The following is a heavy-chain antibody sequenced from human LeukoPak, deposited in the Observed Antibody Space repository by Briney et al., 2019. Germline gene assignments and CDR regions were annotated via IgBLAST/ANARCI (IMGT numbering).Heavy chain of an antibody. D-gene: IGHD6-19*01. CDR3: ARASLAVAGTVWFDP. CDR2: TYYRSKWYN. Sequence: QTLSLTCAISGDSVSSNSAAWNWIRQSPSRGLEWMGRTYYRSKWYNDYAVSVKSRITINPDTSKNQFSLQLNSVTPEDTAVYYCARASLAVAGTVWFDPWGQGTLVTVSS. CDR1: GDSVSSNSAA. V-gene: IGHV6-1*01. J-gene: IGHJ5*02.